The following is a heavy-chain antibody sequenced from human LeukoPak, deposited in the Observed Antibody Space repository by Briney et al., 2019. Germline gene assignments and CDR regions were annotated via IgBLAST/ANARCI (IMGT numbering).Heavy chain of an antibody. D-gene: IGHD4/OR15-4a*01. V-gene: IGHV4-4*07. CDR1: GGSISSFH. CDR3: ASDLTTPPYNWFDP. J-gene: IGHJ5*02. Sequence: PPETLSLTCTVSGGSISSFHWSWIRQPAGKGLEWIGIIYNSGGTNYNPSLKSRVTISRDTSKNQYSLKLSYVTAADTAVYYCASDLTTPPYNWFDPWGQGTLVTVSS. CDR2: IYNSGGT.